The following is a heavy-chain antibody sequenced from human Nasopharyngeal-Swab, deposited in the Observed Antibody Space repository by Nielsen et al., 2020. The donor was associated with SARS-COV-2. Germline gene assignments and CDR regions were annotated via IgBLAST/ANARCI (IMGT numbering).Heavy chain of an antibody. D-gene: IGHD1-26*01. V-gene: IGHV3-74*01. CDR3: ARGGMGAVDY. J-gene: IGHJ4*02. Sequence: GESLKTSCAASGFTFRSHWMHWVRQAPGRRLVWVSYISTDGSHTTSADTVKGRFTISRDDAKNMLYLQMNSLRAEGTAVYYCARGGMGAVDYWGQGTLVTVSS. CDR2: ISTDGSHT. CDR1: GFTFRSHW.